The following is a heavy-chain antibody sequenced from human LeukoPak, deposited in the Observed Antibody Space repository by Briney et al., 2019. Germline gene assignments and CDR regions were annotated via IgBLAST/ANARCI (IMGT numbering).Heavy chain of an antibody. J-gene: IGHJ5*02. D-gene: IGHD3-22*01. CDR3: AKVKSGLTVVGA. Sequence: PGGSPRLSCAASGFMFRSSSMSWVRQAPGKGLEWVSSISGVGDITHYAESVQGRFTISRDNSGNTLYVQMNSLRVDDTAVYYCAKVKSGLTVVGAWGQGTLVTVSS. V-gene: IGHV3-23*01. CDR2: ISGVGDIT. CDR1: GFMFRSSS.